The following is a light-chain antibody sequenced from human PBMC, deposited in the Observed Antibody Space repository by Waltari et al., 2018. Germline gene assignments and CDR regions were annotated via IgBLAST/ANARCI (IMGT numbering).Light chain of an antibody. Sequence: EIVMTQSPATLAVSPGERATIPCRASQRVSSNLAWYQQKPGQAPRLLMYGASTRATGIPARFSGSGSGTEFTLTISSLQSEDFAVYYCQQYKNWPPSPWTFGQGTKVEIK. J-gene: IGKJ1*01. CDR1: QRVSSN. CDR2: GAS. V-gene: IGKV3-15*01. CDR3: QQYKNWPPSPWT.